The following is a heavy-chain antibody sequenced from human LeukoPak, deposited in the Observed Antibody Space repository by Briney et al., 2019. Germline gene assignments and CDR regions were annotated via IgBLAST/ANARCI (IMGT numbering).Heavy chain of an antibody. CDR3: VKDRTGTYTLDY. V-gene: IGHV3-30*19. Sequence: GRSLRLSCAASGFTFSSYGMHWVRQVPGKGLEWVAFISDDGSRQHYADSVKGRFTISRDNSKNTLNLQMNSLRAEDTAVYYCVKDRTGTYTLDYWGQGTLVTVSS. J-gene: IGHJ4*02. CDR2: ISDDGSRQ. D-gene: IGHD3-10*01. CDR1: GFTFSSYG.